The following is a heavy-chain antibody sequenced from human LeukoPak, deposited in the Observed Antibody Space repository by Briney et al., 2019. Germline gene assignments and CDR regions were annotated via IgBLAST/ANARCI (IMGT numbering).Heavy chain of an antibody. CDR3: ATDALMITFGGPRDPTLYYYYGMDV. Sequence: ASVKVSCTVSGYTLTELSMHWVRQAPGKGLEWMGGFDPEDGETIYAQKFQGRVTMTEDTSTDTAYMELSSLRSEDTAVYYCATDALMITFGGPRDPTLYYYYGMDVWGQGTTVTVSS. J-gene: IGHJ6*02. V-gene: IGHV1-24*01. D-gene: IGHD3-16*01. CDR2: FDPEDGET. CDR1: GYTLTELS.